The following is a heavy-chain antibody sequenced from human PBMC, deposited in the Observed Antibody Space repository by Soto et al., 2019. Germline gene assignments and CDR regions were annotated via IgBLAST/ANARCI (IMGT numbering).Heavy chain of an antibody. CDR1: GGTFSSYA. CDR3: ATSPYYDSSGYLDY. V-gene: IGHV1-69*13. D-gene: IGHD3-22*01. CDR2: IIPIFGTA. J-gene: IGHJ4*02. Sequence: SVKVSCKASGGTFSSYAISWVRQAPGQGLEWMGGIIPIFGTANYAQKFQGRVTITADESTSTAYMELSSLRSEDTAVYYCATSPYYDSSGYLDYWGQGTLVTVSS.